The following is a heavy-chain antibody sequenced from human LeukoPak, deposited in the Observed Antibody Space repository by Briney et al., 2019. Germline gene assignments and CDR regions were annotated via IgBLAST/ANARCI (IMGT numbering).Heavy chain of an antibody. D-gene: IGHD6-13*01. Sequence: ASVKVSCKASGYTFTSYGISWVRQAPGQGLEWMGWISAYNGNTNYAQKLQGRVTMTTDTSTSTAYMELRSLRSDDTAVYYCARDPERTYSSSVDFDYWGQGTLVTVSS. CDR1: GYTFTSYG. CDR2: ISAYNGNT. J-gene: IGHJ4*02. V-gene: IGHV1-18*01. CDR3: ARDPERTYSSSVDFDY.